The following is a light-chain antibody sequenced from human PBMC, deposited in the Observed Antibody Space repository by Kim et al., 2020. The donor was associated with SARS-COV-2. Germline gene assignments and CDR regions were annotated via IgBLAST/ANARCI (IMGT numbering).Light chain of an antibody. Sequence: DIVMTQSPLSLPVTPGEPASISCRSSQSLLHSNGYNYLDWYLQKPGQSPQLLIYLRSNRASGVPDRFSGSGSGTDFTLKISRVEAEDVGVYYCMQALQTPRFGQGTKVDIK. V-gene: IGKV2-28*01. CDR3: MQALQTPR. CDR1: QSLLHSNGYNY. J-gene: IGKJ1*01. CDR2: LRS.